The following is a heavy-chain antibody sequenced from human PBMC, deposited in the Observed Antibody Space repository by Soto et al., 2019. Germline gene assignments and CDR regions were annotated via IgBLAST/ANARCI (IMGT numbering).Heavy chain of an antibody. CDR1: GGSISSSSYY. D-gene: IGHD3-10*01. Sequence: SETLSLTCTVSGGSISSSSYYWGWIRQPPGKGLEWIGSIYYSGSTYYNPSLKSRVTISVDTSKNQFSLKLSSVTAADTAVYYCARHTVMVRGVIITLLDYWGQGTLVTVSS. V-gene: IGHV4-39*01. J-gene: IGHJ4*02. CDR2: IYYSGST. CDR3: ARHTVMVRGVIITLLDY.